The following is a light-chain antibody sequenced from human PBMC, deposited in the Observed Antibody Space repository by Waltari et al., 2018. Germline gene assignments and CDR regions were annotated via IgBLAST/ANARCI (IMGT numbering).Light chain of an antibody. CDR2: DAS. J-gene: IGKJ2*01. Sequence: DIQMTQSPSTLSASVGDRVTITCRASQGISSWLAWYQQKPGKGPKLLIYDASSLESGVPSRFSGSGSGTEFTLTISSLQPDDFATYYCQQYNSYPYTFGQGTKLEIK. CDR3: QQYNSYPYT. V-gene: IGKV1-5*01. CDR1: QGISSW.